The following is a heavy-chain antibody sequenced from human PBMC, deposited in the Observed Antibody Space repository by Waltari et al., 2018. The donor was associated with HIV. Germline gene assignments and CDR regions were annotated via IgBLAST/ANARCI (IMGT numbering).Heavy chain of an antibody. CDR2: IYTSGST. CDR3: ARAYCSGGSCSNSYFDY. D-gene: IGHD2-15*01. J-gene: IGHJ4*02. V-gene: IGHV4-61*02. Sequence: QVQLQESGPGLVKPSQTLSLTCTVSGGSISSGSYYWSWIRQPAGKGLEWIGRIYTSGSTNYNPSLKSRVTISVDTSKNQFSLKLSSVTAADTAVYYCARAYCSGGSCSNSYFDYWGQGTLVTVSS. CDR1: GGSISSGSYY.